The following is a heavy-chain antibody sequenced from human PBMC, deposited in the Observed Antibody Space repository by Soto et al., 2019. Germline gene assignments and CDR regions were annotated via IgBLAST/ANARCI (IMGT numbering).Heavy chain of an antibody. V-gene: IGHV1-69*13. CDR3: ARVSGVGKTRYYYYYGMDV. CDR2: IIPIFGTA. Sequence: ASVKVSCKASGGTFSSYAISWVRQAPGQGLEWMGGIIPIFGTANYAQKFQGRVTITADESTSTAYMELSSLRSEDTAVYYCARVSGVGKTRYYYYYGMDVWGQGTTVTVSS. J-gene: IGHJ6*02. D-gene: IGHD2-8*01. CDR1: GGTFSSYA.